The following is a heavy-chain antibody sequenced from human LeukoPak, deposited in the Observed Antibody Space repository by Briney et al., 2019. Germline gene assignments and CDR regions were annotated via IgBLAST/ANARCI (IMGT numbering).Heavy chain of an antibody. J-gene: IGHJ4*02. Sequence: GGSLRLSCAASGFALSSYTMSWVRQAPGKGLEWVSAISGSGGSTYYADSVKGRFTISRDNSKNTLYLQMNSLRAEDTAVYYCAKVATMYFDYWGQGTLVTVSS. CDR1: GFALSSYT. D-gene: IGHD5-12*01. CDR2: ISGSGGST. CDR3: AKVATMYFDY. V-gene: IGHV3-23*01.